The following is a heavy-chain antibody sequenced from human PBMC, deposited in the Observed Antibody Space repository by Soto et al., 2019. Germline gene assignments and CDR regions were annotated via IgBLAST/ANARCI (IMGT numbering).Heavy chain of an antibody. V-gene: IGHV3-30-3*01. J-gene: IGHJ4*02. D-gene: IGHD1-1*01. CDR2: ITYDGSNK. CDR1: GFTFSTYA. Sequence: QVQLVESGGGVVQPGRSLRLSCAASGFTFSTYAWHWVRKAPGKGLEGVAVITYDGSNKYYADSVKGRFTISRDNSKNMVYLQMNSLRAEDTAVYYCARDPEGLEPLDSWGQGTLVTVSS. CDR3: ARDPEGLEPLDS.